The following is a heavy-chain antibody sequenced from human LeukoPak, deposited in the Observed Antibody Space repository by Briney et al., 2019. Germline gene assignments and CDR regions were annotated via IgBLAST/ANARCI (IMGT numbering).Heavy chain of an antibody. CDR2: ICYSGST. J-gene: IGHJ6*03. D-gene: IGHD2-2*01. Sequence: SETLSLTCTVSGGSISSHYWSWIRQPPGKGLEWIGYICYSGSTNYNPSLKSRVTISVDTSKNQFSLKLSSVTATDTAVYYCARDPVYSTVHTNYYYYMDVWGKGTTVTVSS. V-gene: IGHV4-59*11. CDR1: GGSISSHY. CDR3: ARDPVYSTVHTNYYYYMDV.